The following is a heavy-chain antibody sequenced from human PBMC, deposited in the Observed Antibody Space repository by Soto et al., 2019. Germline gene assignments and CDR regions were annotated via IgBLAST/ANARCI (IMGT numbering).Heavy chain of an antibody. CDR2: ISSSGSTI. D-gene: IGHD3-22*01. CDR1: GFTFSDYY. V-gene: IGHV3-11*01. CDR3: ARLDGNDYDSSGYYYYYYGMDV. Sequence: QVQLVESGGGLVKPGGSLRLSCAASGFTFSDYYMSWIRQAPGKGLELVSYISSSGSTIYYADSVKGRFTISRDNAKNSLYRQMNSLRAEDTAVYYCARLDGNDYDSSGYYYYYYGMDVWGQGTTVTVSS. J-gene: IGHJ6*02.